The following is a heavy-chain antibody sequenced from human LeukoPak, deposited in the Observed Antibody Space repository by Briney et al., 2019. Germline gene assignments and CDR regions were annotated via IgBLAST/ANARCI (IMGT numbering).Heavy chain of an antibody. CDR2: IIPILGIA. CDR1: GGTFSSYA. CDR3: ARGSKLVVVPAAIEGVGFDP. V-gene: IGHV1-69*04. Sequence: SVKVSCKASGGTFSSYAISWVRQAPGQGLEWMGRIIPILGIANYAQKFQGRVTITRDTSASTAYMELSSLRSGDTAVYYCARGSKLVVVPAAIEGVGFDPWGQGTLVTVSS. J-gene: IGHJ5*02. D-gene: IGHD2-2*01.